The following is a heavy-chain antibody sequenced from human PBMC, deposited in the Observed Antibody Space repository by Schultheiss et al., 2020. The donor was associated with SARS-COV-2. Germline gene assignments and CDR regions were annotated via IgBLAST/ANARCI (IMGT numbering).Heavy chain of an antibody. CDR2: IYYSGST. Sequence: SETLSLTCTVSGGSISSGAYYWSCIRQYPGKGLEWIGYIYYSGSTYYNPSLKSRVTISVDTSKNQFSLKLSSVTAADTAVYYCARHADFPTYYYMDVWGKGTTVTVSS. D-gene: IGHD3-3*01. CDR1: GGSISSGAYY. V-gene: IGHV4-30-4*08. J-gene: IGHJ6*03. CDR3: ARHADFPTYYYMDV.